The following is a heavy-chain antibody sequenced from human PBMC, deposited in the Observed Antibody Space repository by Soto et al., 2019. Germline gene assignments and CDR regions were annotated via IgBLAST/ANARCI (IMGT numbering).Heavy chain of an antibody. CDR2: INHSGST. CDR1: GGALSGFY. CDR3: ARDTPYPYCSSTSCYKSSGMDV. D-gene: IGHD2-2*02. V-gene: IGHV4-34*01. Sequence: PSETLSPSCAVYGGALSGFYWRWSREPPGEGLEWIGEINHSGSTNYNPSLKSTVTISVETPKKQFSMKLRSVTAADTAVYYCARDTPYPYCSSTSCYKSSGMDVWGQGTKVTVSS. J-gene: IGHJ6*02.